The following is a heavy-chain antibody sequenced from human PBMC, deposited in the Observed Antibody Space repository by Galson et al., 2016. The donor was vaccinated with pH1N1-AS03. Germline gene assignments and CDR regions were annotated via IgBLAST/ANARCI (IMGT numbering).Heavy chain of an antibody. J-gene: IGHJ3*02. Sequence: SCKASGYTFTRNYMHWVRQGPGKGLVWVSRINSDGSDTTYADSVKGRFTISRDNVKNALYLQMHSLRAEDTAVYYCARHVTGRGGFDIWGQGTMVTVSS. CDR1: GYTFTRNY. D-gene: IGHD2-21*02. CDR2: INSDGSDT. V-gene: IGHV3-74*01. CDR3: ARHVTGRGGFDI.